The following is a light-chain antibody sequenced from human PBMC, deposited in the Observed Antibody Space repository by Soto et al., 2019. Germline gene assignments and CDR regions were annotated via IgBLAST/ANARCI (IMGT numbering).Light chain of an antibody. J-gene: IGKJ1*01. Sequence: EIVMTQSPPILSVSPGERATLSCRASQNVNNNLAWYQQKPGQAPRLLIYGASNRATGIPNRFSGSGSGTDFTLTISSLEPEDFAVYYCQQYGSSGRTFGQGTKVDIK. CDR2: GAS. CDR3: QQYGSSGRT. CDR1: QNVNNN. V-gene: IGKV3-20*01.